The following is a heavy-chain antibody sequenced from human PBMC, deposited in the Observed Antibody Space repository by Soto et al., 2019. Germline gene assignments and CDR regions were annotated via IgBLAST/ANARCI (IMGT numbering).Heavy chain of an antibody. CDR3: ASPPTYYYDSSGYSTIDY. Sequence: GGSLRLSCAASGFTFSSYAMHWVRQAPGKGLEWVAVISYDGSNKYYADSVKGRFTISRDNSKNTLYLQMNSLRAEDTAVYYCASPPTYYYDSSGYSTIDYWGQGTLVTVSS. V-gene: IGHV3-30-3*01. J-gene: IGHJ4*02. D-gene: IGHD3-22*01. CDR2: ISYDGSNK. CDR1: GFTFSSYA.